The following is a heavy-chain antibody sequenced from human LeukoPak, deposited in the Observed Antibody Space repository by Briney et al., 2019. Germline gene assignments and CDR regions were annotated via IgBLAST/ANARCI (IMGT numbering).Heavy chain of an antibody. V-gene: IGHV1-46*01. CDR2: IKPSGGTI. D-gene: IGHD6-6*01. CDR1: GYTFSSYY. J-gene: IGHJ5*02. CDR3: ARDFYTRSSTGVPNSFDP. Sequence: ASVKVSCKASGYTFSSYYIHWVRQAPGLGLQWMGMIKPSGGTIRYEQSFQGRVTMTTDTSTSTVFMELSSLTSDDTAVYYCARDFYTRSSTGVPNSFDPWGQGTLVTVSS.